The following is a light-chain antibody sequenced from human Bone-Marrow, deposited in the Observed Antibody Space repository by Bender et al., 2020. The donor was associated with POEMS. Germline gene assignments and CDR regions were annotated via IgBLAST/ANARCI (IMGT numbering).Light chain of an antibody. J-gene: IGLJ3*02. Sequence: QSVLTQPPSASGTPGQRVTISCSGGSSNIGAHAVNWYQHLPGTAPKLLIYSSHRRPSEVPDRFSGSRSGTSASLAISGLQSEDEADYDCEVWDDSLNGWVFGGGTKLTV. CDR2: SSH. V-gene: IGLV1-44*01. CDR1: SSNIGAHA. CDR3: EVWDDSLNGWV.